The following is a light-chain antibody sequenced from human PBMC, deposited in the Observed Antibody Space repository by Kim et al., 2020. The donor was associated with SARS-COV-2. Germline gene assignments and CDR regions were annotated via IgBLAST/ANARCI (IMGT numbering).Light chain of an antibody. CDR3: ASFDDTVSPV. J-gene: IGLJ3*02. V-gene: IGLV1-47*01. CDR2: RTD. Sequence: QSVLTQSPSASGTPGQRVTISCSGSSSNIGSKYVSWYQQLPGTAPKLLIYRTDQRASGVPDRFSASKSGTSASLAISGLRSEDEADYYCASFDDTVSPVFGGGTKLTVL. CDR1: SSNIGSKY.